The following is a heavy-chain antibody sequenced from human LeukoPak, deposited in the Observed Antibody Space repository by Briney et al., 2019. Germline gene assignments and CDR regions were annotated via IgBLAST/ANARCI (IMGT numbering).Heavy chain of an antibody. J-gene: IGHJ5*02. CDR1: GFTFSSYG. CDR3: AKDIGYNWNVGFDP. V-gene: IGHV3-30*02. Sequence: GGSLRLSCAASGFTFSSYGMHWVRQAPGKGLEWVAFIRYDGSNKYYADSVKGRFTISRDNSKNTLYLQMNSLRADDTAVYYCAKDIGYNWNVGFDPWGQGTLVTVSS. CDR2: IRYDGSNK. D-gene: IGHD1-20*01.